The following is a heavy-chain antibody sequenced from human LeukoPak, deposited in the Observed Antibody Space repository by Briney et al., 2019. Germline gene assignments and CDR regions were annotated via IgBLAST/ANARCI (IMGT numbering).Heavy chain of an antibody. J-gene: IGHJ2*01. CDR2: IISTGNTI. CDR1: GFTFSSYN. CDR3: ARDRLGDWYFDL. Sequence: GGSLRLSCAASGFTFSSYNMNWVRQAPGKGLEWVSYIISTGNTIYYADSVKGRFTISRDNAKSSLYLQMNSLRAEDTAVYYCARDRLGDWYFDLWGRGTLVTVSS. D-gene: IGHD6-25*01. V-gene: IGHV3-48*04.